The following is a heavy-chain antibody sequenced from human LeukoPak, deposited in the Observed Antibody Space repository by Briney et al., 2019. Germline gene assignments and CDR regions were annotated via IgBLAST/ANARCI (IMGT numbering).Heavy chain of an antibody. Sequence: ASVKVSCKASGGTFSSYAISWERQAPGQGLEWMGGIIPIFGTANYAQKFQGRVTITADESTSTAYMELSSLRSEDTAVYYCARESREWPGGCGSTSCQSYYYYGMDVWGKGTTVTVSS. CDR3: ARESREWPGGCGSTSCQSYYYYGMDV. D-gene: IGHD2-2*01. J-gene: IGHJ6*04. CDR1: GGTFSSYA. CDR2: IIPIFGTA. V-gene: IGHV1-69*13.